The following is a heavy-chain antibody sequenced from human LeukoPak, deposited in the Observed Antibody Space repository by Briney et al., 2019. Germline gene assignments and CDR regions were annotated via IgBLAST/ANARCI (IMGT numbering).Heavy chain of an antibody. Sequence: GGSLRLSCAASGFTVSSNYMSWVRQAPGKGLEWVSVIYSGGSTYYADSVKGRFTISRDNSKNTLYLQMNSLRAEDTAVYYCAKGGYQYDSSGHNYCDYWGQGTLVTVSS. D-gene: IGHD3-22*01. J-gene: IGHJ4*02. CDR2: IYSGGST. CDR1: GFTVSSNY. CDR3: AKGGYQYDSSGHNYCDY. V-gene: IGHV3-53*05.